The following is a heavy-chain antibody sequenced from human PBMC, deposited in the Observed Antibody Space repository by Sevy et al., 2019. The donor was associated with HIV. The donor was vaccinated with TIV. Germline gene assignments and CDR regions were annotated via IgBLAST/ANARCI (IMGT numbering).Heavy chain of an antibody. CDR2: IYYSGST. CDR1: GGSISSSSYY. CDR3: AGSGDDDFWSGYPTGWFDP. V-gene: IGHV4-39*01. D-gene: IGHD3-3*01. Sequence: SETLSLTCTVSGGSISSSSYYWGWIRQPPGKGLEWIGSIYYSGSTYYNPSLKSRVTISVDTSKNQFALMQSSVTAADTAVYYCAGSGDDDFWSGYPTGWFDPWGQGTLVTVSS. J-gene: IGHJ5*02.